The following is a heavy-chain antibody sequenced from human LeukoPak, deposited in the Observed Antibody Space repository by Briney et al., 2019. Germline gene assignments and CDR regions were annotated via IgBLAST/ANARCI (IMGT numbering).Heavy chain of an antibody. CDR3: SRASVAATPFYFDY. D-gene: IGHD2-15*01. J-gene: IGHJ4*02. CDR1: GFTFSSYS. V-gene: IGHV3-72*01. Sequence: GGSLRLSCAASGFTFSSYSMDWVRQAPGKGLEWVARIRNKANSYTTEYAASVKGRFTISRDDSKNSLYLQMNSLKTEDTAVYYCSRASVAATPFYFDYWGQGTLVTVSS. CDR2: IRNKANSYTT.